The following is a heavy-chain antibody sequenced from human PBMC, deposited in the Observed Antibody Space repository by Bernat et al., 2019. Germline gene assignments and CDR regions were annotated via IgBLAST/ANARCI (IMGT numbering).Heavy chain of an antibody. J-gene: IGHJ2*01. Sequence: QVQLVESGGGVVQPGRSLRLSCAASGFTFSSHAIHWVRQAPGKGLEWVAVISYDGSNKYYADSVKGRFTISRDNSKNTLYLQMNSLRAEDTAVYYCARDSSGSGNWYFDLWGRGTLVTVSS. CDR1: GFTFSSHA. V-gene: IGHV3-30-3*01. CDR3: ARDSSGSGNWYFDL. CDR2: ISYDGSNK. D-gene: IGHD6-19*01.